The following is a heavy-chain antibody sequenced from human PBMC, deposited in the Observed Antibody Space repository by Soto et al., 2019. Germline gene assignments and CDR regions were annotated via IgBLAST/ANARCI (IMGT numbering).Heavy chain of an antibody. J-gene: IGHJ5*02. Sequence: SETLSLTCTVSVGSISSYYWSWIRQPAGKGLEWIGRIYTSGSTNYNPSLKSRVTMSVDTSKNQFSLKLSSVTAADTAVYYCASWGMVRGSFDPWGQGTLVTVSS. V-gene: IGHV4-4*07. CDR2: IYTSGST. CDR3: ASWGMVRGSFDP. D-gene: IGHD3-10*01. CDR1: VGSISSYY.